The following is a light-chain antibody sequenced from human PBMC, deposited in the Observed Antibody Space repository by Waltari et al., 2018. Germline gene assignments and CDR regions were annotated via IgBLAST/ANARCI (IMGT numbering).Light chain of an antibody. CDR2: DAS. CDR3: QQYGNSPWT. Sequence: EIVLTQSPGTLSLSPGERATLSCRASQSVRSSYLAWYQQKPGQATRLLIHDASRRATGIPDRFSGSGSGTDFTLTITGLEPEDFAVYYCQQYGNSPWTFAQGTKVEIK. J-gene: IGKJ1*01. V-gene: IGKV3-20*01. CDR1: QSVRSSY.